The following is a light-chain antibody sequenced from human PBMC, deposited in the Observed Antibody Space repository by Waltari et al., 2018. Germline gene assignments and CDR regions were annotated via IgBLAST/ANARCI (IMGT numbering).Light chain of an antibody. Sequence: QLVVTQSPSASASLGASVKLTCTLDSGHSSYAVAWHQQQPTKGPRFLMKINSDGSHRKGDGFPVRFSGSSSGAERSLTISSLQSEDEADYYCQTWGTGIVVFGGGTRLTVL. V-gene: IGLV4-69*01. J-gene: IGLJ2*01. CDR1: SGHSSYA. CDR3: QTWGTGIVV. CDR2: INSDGSH.